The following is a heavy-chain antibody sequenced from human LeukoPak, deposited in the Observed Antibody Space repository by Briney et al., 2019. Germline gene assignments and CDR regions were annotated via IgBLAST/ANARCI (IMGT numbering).Heavy chain of an antibody. CDR2: IYTSGST. CDR1: GGSISSYY. D-gene: IGHD4-17*01. CDR3: ASAYRVTTQFDY. J-gene: IGHJ4*02. Sequence: SETLSLTCAVSGGSISSYYWSWIRQPAGKGLEWIGRIYTSGSTNYNPSLKSRVTMSVDTSKNQFSLKLSSVTAADTAVYYCASAYRVTTQFDYWGQGTLVTVSS. V-gene: IGHV4-4*07.